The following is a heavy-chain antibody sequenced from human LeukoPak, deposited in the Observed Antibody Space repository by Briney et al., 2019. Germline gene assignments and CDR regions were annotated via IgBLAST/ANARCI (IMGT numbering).Heavy chain of an antibody. V-gene: IGHV4-34*01. Sequence: SETLSLTCAVYDESFSGYYCSWIRQPPRKGLEWIGEIDHSGSTNYNPSLQSRVTISVDTSKNQFSLKVSSVSAADTAVYYCARGVTMIVVVIHDWYFDLWGRGTLVTVSS. CDR2: IDHSGST. CDR3: ARGVTMIVVVIHDWYFDL. D-gene: IGHD3-22*01. CDR1: DESFSGYY. J-gene: IGHJ2*01.